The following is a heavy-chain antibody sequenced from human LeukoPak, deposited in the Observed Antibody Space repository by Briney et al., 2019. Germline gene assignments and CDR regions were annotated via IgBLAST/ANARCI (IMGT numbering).Heavy chain of an antibody. CDR1: GFTFSSYS. D-gene: IGHD3-16*02. J-gene: IGHJ4*02. CDR2: ISSSSSYI. Sequence: GGSLRLSCAASGFTFSSYSMNWVRQAPGKGLEWVSSISSSSSYIYYADSVKGRFTISRDNAKNSLYLQMNSLRAEDTAVYYCARGHDDYVWGSYRPFNYWGQGTLVTVSS. V-gene: IGHV3-21*01. CDR3: ARGHDDYVWGSYRPFNY.